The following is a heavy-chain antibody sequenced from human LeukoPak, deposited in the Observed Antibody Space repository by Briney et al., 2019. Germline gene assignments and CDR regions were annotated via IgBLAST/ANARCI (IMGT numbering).Heavy chain of an antibody. J-gene: IGHJ4*02. CDR1: GFTFSNFY. V-gene: IGHV3-7*01. CDR3: AGAYSAYDPFDY. D-gene: IGHD5-12*01. Sequence: PGGSLRLSCAASGFTFSNFYMSWVRRAPGKGLEWVANIKQDGSERFYGDSVTGRFTISRDNAKNTVHLQMNSLRVEDTAIYFCAGAYSAYDPFDYWGQGILVTVS. CDR2: IKQDGSER.